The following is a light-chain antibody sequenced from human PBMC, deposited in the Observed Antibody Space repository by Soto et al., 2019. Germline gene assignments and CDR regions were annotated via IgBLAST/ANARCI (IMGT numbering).Light chain of an antibody. CDR3: QQYSRLYT. V-gene: IGKV1-5*03. CDR2: KTS. Sequence: DIQMTQSPSTLSASVGDRVTITCRASQSISSWLAWYQQKPGKAPKLLIYKTSSLESGVPSRFSGGGSGTEFSFTISSLQPDDSATYYCQQYSRLYTFGQRTK. J-gene: IGKJ2*01. CDR1: QSISSW.